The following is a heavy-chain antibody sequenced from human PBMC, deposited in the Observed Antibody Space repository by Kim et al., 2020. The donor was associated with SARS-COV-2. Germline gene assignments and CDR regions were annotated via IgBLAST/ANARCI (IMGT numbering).Heavy chain of an antibody. J-gene: IGHJ4*02. Sequence: GGSLRLSCAASGFTFGDYAMHWVRQAPGKGLEWVSGISWNSGSIGYADSVKGRFTISRDNAKNSLYLQMNSLRAEDTALYYCAKGYGSGSYSPSMVFDYWGQGTLVTVSS. CDR2: ISWNSGSI. CDR1: GFTFGDYA. D-gene: IGHD3-10*01. V-gene: IGHV3-9*01. CDR3: AKGYGSGSYSPSMVFDY.